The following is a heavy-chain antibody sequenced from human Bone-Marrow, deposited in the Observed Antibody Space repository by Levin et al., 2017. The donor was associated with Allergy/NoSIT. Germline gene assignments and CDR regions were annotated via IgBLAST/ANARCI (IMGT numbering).Heavy chain of an antibody. Sequence: LSLTCAASGFTVNNNFMIWFRQAPGKGLEWVSLIYSGGITHYADSVKGRFTISRDSSKNTLYLQMNSLRAEDTAVYYCARERTCNGGSCYGSWGQGTLVTVSS. CDR1: GFTVNNNF. CDR2: IYSGGIT. D-gene: IGHD2-15*01. CDR3: ARERTCNGGSCYGS. V-gene: IGHV3-53*01. J-gene: IGHJ4*02.